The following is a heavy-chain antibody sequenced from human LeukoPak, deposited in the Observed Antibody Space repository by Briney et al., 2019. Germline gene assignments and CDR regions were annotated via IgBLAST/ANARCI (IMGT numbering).Heavy chain of an antibody. Sequence: GGSLRLSCAASGFTFGDYAMNLGRQAPGKGLAWVSAISWDSRTINYADSVRGRFTISRDNAKSSLYLQMNSLRPEDTALYYCAKASTSYGYKDDAFDIWGQGTMVT. J-gene: IGHJ3*02. D-gene: IGHD3-16*01. CDR1: GFTFGDYA. CDR2: ISWDSRTI. V-gene: IGHV3-9*01. CDR3: AKASTSYGYKDDAFDI.